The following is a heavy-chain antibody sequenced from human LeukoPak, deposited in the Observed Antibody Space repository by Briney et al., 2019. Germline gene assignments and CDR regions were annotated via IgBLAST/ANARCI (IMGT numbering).Heavy chain of an antibody. CDR2: IYTSGST. Sequence: PSQTLSLTCTVSGGSISRGSYYWSWIRQPAGKGLEWIGRIYTSGSTNYNPSLKSRVTISVDTSKNQFSLKLSSVTAADTAVYYCAREKYERPGRGLEWLLDYYMDIWGKGTTVTVSS. CDR3: AREKYERPGRGLEWLLDYYMDI. CDR1: GGSISRGSYY. D-gene: IGHD3-3*01. J-gene: IGHJ6*03. V-gene: IGHV4-61*02.